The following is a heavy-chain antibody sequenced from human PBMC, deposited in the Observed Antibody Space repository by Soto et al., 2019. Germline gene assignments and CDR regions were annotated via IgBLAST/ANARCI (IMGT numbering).Heavy chain of an antibody. CDR2: ISSSSSTI. CDR1: GFTFSSYS. CDR3: ARGRDLYSYGYDIDY. V-gene: IGHV3-48*02. Sequence: GGSLRLSCAASGFTFSSYSMNWVRQAPGKGLEWVSYISSSSSTIYYADSVKGRFTISRDNAKNSLYLQMNSLRDEDTAVYYCARGRDLYSYGYDIDYWGQGTLVTVSS. D-gene: IGHD5-18*01. J-gene: IGHJ4*02.